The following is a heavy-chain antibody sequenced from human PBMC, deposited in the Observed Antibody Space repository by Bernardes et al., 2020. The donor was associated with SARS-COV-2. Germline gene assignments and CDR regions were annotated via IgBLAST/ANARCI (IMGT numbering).Heavy chain of an antibody. CDR2: IYSCGDT. V-gene: IGHV3-66*01. J-gene: IGHJ4*02. Sequence: GGSLRLSCAASGFTVSNNYMSWVRQAPGKGLEWVSVIYSCGDTYYADSVKGRFTISRDNSKNTLFLQMNSLRAEDTAVYYCARAHQDSSGAHLPDYWGQGTLVTVSS. CDR3: ARAHQDSSGAHLPDY. CDR1: GFTVSNNY. D-gene: IGHD2-15*01.